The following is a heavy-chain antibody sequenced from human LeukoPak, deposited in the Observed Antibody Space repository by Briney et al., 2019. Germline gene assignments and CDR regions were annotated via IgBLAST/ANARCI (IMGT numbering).Heavy chain of an antibody. CDR2: ISYDGGQK. CDR3: AKAIIYDSSHGAFDI. J-gene: IGHJ3*02. V-gene: IGHV3-30*04. Sequence: GGSLRLSCAASGFTFSDYTMHWVRQALGKGLEWVAVISYDGGQKYHADSVKGRFTISRDNAKNSLYLQMNSLRAEDTALYYCAKAIIYDSSHGAFDIWSQGTMVTVSS. CDR1: GFTFSDYT. D-gene: IGHD3-22*01.